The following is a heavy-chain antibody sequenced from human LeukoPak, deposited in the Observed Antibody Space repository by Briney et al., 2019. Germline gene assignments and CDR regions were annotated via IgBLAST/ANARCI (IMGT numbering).Heavy chain of an antibody. J-gene: IGHJ4*02. CDR3: ARAPGGFHGDYSPIAY. V-gene: IGHV3-30-3*01. Sequence: PGGSLRLSRAASGFTFSSYAMHWVRQAPGKGLQWLALTSDDGSAKYYADSVKGRFTISRDNSQNTLYLQMNSLRADETAIYYCARAPGGFHGDYSPIAYWGQGTLVTVSS. D-gene: IGHD4-17*01. CDR2: TSDDGSAK. CDR1: GFTFSSYA.